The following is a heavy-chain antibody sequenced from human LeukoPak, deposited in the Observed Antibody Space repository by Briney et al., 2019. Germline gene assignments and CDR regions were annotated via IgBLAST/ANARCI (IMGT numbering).Heavy chain of an antibody. CDR2: IYHSGST. Sequence: PSQTLSLTCAVSGGSISSGGYSWSWIRQPPGKGLEWIGYIYHSGSTYYNPSLKSRVTISVDRSKNQFSLKLSSVTAADTAVYYCARGHYSSSWPIYYYGMDVWGQGTTVTVSS. CDR3: ARGHYSSSWPIYYYGMDV. J-gene: IGHJ6*02. D-gene: IGHD6-13*01. V-gene: IGHV4-30-2*01. CDR1: GGSISSGGYS.